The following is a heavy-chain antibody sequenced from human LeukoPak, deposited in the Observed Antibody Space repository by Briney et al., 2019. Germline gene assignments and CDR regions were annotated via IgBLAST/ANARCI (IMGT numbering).Heavy chain of an antibody. CDR2: INPNSGGT. V-gene: IGHV1-2*02. D-gene: IGHD1-26*01. Sequence: VASVKVSCKASGYTFTGYYMHWVRQAPGQGLEWMGWINPNSGGTNYAQKFQGRVTMSRDTSISTAYMELSRLRSDDTAVYYCARDGIVGATDAFDIRGQGTMVTVSS. CDR1: GYTFTGYY. J-gene: IGHJ3*02. CDR3: ARDGIVGATDAFDI.